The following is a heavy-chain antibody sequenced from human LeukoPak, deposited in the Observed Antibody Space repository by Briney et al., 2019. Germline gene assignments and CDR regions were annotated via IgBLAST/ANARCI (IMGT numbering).Heavy chain of an antibody. D-gene: IGHD6-19*01. J-gene: IGHJ4*02. Sequence: PGGSLGLSCAAPGFMFHDYAIHWVRQAPGKGLEWVSLISGDGGSTFYADSVKGRFTISRDNSKSCLYLQMNSLRSDDTALYYCARESESSGWYDYWGQGTLVTVSS. CDR2: ISGDGGST. V-gene: IGHV3-43*02. CDR3: ARESESSGWYDY. CDR1: GFMFHDYA.